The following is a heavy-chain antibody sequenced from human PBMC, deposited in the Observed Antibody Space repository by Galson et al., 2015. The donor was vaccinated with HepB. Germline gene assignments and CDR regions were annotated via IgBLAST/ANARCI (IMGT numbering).Heavy chain of an antibody. CDR3: ATSLLWFGEGGYFDL. Sequence: SVKVSCKVSGYTLTELSMHWVRQAPGKGLEWMGGFDPEDGETIYAQKFQGRVTMTEDTSTDTAYMELSSLRSEDTAVYYCATSLLWFGEGGYFDLWGRGTLVTVSS. V-gene: IGHV1-24*01. J-gene: IGHJ2*01. CDR1: GYTLTELS. CDR2: FDPEDGET. D-gene: IGHD3-10*01.